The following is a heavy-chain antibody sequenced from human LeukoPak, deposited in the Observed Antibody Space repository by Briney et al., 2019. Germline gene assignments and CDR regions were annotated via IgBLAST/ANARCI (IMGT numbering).Heavy chain of an antibody. CDR3: ARDWAVAGIWHWFDP. CDR1: GFTVSSYA. V-gene: IGHV3-30-3*01. J-gene: IGHJ5*02. CDR2: ISYDGSNK. D-gene: IGHD6-19*01. Sequence: GRSLRLSCAASGFTVSSYAMHWVRQAPGKGMELVAVISYDGSNKYYADSVKGRFTISRDNSKNTLYLQMNSLRAEDTAVYYCARDWAVAGIWHWFDPWGQGTLVTVSS.